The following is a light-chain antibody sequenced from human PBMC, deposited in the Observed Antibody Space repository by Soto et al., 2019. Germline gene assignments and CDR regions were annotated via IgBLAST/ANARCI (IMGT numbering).Light chain of an antibody. CDR2: GAA. Sequence: LTQSPCTLSSSLGERATITCRASQSMRSSRLAGYHQRPGRDARLLVNGAATRAAGIADRFSGSGSGTDFTLTISRREHEDFAVYYCHQYGSSGVTFGPGTKVDI. CDR3: HQYGSSGVT. J-gene: IGKJ3*01. CDR1: QSMRSSR. V-gene: IGKV3-20*01.